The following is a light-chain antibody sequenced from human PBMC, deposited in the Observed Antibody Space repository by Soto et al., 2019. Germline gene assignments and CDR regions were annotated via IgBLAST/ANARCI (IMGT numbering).Light chain of an antibody. CDR1: QSVAFH. V-gene: IGKV3-15*01. CDR3: QQYKKWPPLT. J-gene: IGKJ4*01. Sequence: EIVMTQSPATLSVSPGETATLSCRASQSVAFHLAWYQQKPGQGPSLLIYGAFTRATGIPARFSGSGSGTEFTLTISSLQSEDFACYYCQQYKKWPPLTFGGGTKVEIK. CDR2: GAF.